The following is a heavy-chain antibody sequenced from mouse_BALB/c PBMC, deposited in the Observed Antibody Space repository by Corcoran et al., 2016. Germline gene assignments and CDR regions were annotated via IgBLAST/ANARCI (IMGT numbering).Heavy chain of an antibody. J-gene: IGHJ4*01. D-gene: IGHD2-12*01. V-gene: IGHV8-12*01. CDR2: IYWDDDK. CDR1: GFPLSTSGMG. CDR3: ARRSYYNAMDY. Sequence: QVTLKESGPGILQPSQTLSLTCSFSGFPLSTSGMGVSWIRQPSGKGLEWLAHIYWDDDKRYNPSLKSRLTISKDTSSNQVFLKITSVDTADTATYYCARRSYYNAMDYWGQGTSVTVSS.